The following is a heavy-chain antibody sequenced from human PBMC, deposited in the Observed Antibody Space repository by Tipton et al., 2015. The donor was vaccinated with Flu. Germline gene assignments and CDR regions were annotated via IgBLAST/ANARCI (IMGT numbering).Heavy chain of an antibody. CDR3: ARRGLSTRYGDYRFDH. CDR2: ISSNGEYT. D-gene: IGHD4-17*01. CDR1: GFTFSTYA. V-gene: IGHV3-23*01. J-gene: IGHJ4*02. Sequence: SLRLSCAASGFTFSTYAMSWVRQAPGKGLEWVSAISSNGEYTYYADSVRGRFTISRDNSKVTLYLQVNSLRAEDTAVYYCARRGLSTRYGDYRFDHWGQGTLVTVSS.